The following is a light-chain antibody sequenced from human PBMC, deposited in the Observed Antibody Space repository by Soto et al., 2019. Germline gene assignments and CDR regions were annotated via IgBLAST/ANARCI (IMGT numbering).Light chain of an antibody. CDR1: QNINNY. V-gene: IGKV1-33*01. J-gene: IGKJ1*01. CDR2: DAS. CDR3: QHYNSYSEA. Sequence: DIEMTQSPSSLSASLGDRVTITCQASQNINNYLNWYQQKPGRAPKLLIYDASNLEAGVPSRFRGSGSGTDFTFTISRLQPEDIATYYCQHYNSYSEAFGQGTKVDIK.